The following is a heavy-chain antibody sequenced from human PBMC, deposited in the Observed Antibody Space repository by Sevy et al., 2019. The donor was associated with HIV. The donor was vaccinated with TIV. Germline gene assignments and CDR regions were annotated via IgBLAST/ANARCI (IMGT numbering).Heavy chain of an antibody. V-gene: IGHV1-69*10. CDR2: ILPILGIT. Sequence: ASLKVSCKASGGTFSNYAISWVRLAPGQGLEWMGGILPILGITNYAQKFQGRVTITADKSTSTAYMELSGLRSEDTAVYYCAVGSGYYTSFDYWGQGALVTVSS. CDR1: GGTFSNYA. CDR3: AVGSGYYTSFDY. J-gene: IGHJ4*02. D-gene: IGHD3-3*01.